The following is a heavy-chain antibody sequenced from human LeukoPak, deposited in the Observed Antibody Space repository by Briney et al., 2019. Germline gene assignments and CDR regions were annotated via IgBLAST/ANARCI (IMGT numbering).Heavy chain of an antibody. CDR1: GGAISNYY. V-gene: IGHV4-4*07. CDR3: AREGSGSYLGFYYYMDV. D-gene: IGHD3-10*01. Sequence: SETLSLTCNVSGGAISNYYWSWIRQPAGKGLEWIGRIFTSGSTNYNPSLKSRVTISADKSKKQFSLKLSSVTAADTAVYYCAREGSGSYLGFYYYMDVWGKGTTVTVSS. CDR2: IFTSGST. J-gene: IGHJ6*03.